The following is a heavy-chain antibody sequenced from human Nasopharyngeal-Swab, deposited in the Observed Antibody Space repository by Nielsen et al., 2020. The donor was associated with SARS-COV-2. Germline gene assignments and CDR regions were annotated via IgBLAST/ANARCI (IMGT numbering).Heavy chain of an antibody. Sequence: WIRQPPGKGLEWVSAISGSGGSTYYADSVKGRFTISRDNSKNTLYLQMNSLRAEDTAVYYCAKVARDIVVVPAAMIAYYYYGMDVWGQGTTVTVSS. V-gene: IGHV3-23*01. J-gene: IGHJ6*02. CDR2: ISGSGGST. D-gene: IGHD2-2*01. CDR3: AKVARDIVVVPAAMIAYYYYGMDV.